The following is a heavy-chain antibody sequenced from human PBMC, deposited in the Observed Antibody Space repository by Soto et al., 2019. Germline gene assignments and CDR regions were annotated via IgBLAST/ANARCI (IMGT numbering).Heavy chain of an antibody. V-gene: IGHV3-64*01. D-gene: IGHD3-9*01. CDR1: GFTFSSYA. J-gene: IGHJ4*02. Sequence: PGGSLRLSCAASGFTFSSYAMHWVRQAPGKGLEYVSAISSNGGSTYYANSVKGRFTISRDNSKNTLYLQMGSLRAEDMAVYYCARGDILTGYYFFDYWGQGTLVTVSS. CDR3: ARGDILTGYYFFDY. CDR2: ISSNGGST.